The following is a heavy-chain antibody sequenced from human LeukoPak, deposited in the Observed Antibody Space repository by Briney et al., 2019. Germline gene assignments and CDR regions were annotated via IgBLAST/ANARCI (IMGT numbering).Heavy chain of an antibody. CDR3: ARNGGNSDVDD. D-gene: IGHD4-23*01. Sequence: PSETLSHTCAVSGGSITSNNWWTWVRQPPGKGLEWIGEIYHTGSTNCNPSLKSRVSISLDKSKRQFSLNLSSVTAADTAVYYCARNGGNSDVDDWGQGTLVTVSS. CDR1: GGSITSNNW. V-gene: IGHV4-4*02. J-gene: IGHJ4*02. CDR2: IYHTGST.